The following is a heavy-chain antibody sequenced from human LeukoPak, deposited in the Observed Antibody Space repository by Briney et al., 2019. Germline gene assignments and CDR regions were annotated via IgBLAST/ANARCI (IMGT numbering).Heavy chain of an antibody. Sequence: ASVKVSCKASGYTFSSYGISWVRQAPGQGLEWMGWISAQNGNTNYAQKFQDRVTMTTDTSTSTAYTELRTLRSDDTAVYYCARDRSLYYDFWSGYYELDYWGQGTLVTVSS. CDR3: ARDRSLYYDFWSGYYELDY. V-gene: IGHV1-18*01. CDR1: GYTFSSYG. J-gene: IGHJ4*02. D-gene: IGHD3-3*01. CDR2: ISAQNGNT.